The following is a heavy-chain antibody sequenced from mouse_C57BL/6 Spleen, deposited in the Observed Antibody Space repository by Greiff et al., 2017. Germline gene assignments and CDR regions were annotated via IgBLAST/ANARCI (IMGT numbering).Heavy chain of an antibody. CDR1: GYTFTSYG. Sequence: VQLQQSGAELARPGASVKLSCKASGYTFTSYGISWVKQRTGQGLEWIGEIYPRSGNTYYNEKFKGKATLTADKSSSTAYMELRSLTSEDSAVYFCAREGGYDVYWYFDVWGTGTTVTVSS. J-gene: IGHJ1*03. CDR3: AREGGYDVYWYFDV. CDR2: IYPRSGNT. D-gene: IGHD2-2*01. V-gene: IGHV1-81*01.